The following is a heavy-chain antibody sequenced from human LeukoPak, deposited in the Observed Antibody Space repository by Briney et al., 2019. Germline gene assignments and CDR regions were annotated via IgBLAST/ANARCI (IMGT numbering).Heavy chain of an antibody. D-gene: IGHD6-19*01. CDR3: ARDPNNCSGWFVDY. CDR1: GYTFTGYY. Sequence: ASVKVSCKASGYTFTGYYMHWVRQAPGQGLEWMGRINPNSGGTNYAQKFQGRVTMTRDTSISTAYMELSRLRSDDTGVYYCARDPNNCSGWFVDYWGQGTLVTVSS. V-gene: IGHV1-2*05. J-gene: IGHJ4*02. CDR2: INPNSGGT.